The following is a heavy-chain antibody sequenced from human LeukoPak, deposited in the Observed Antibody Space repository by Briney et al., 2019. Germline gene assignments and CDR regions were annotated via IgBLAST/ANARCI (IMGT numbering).Heavy chain of an antibody. CDR3: AHGSMYQLDY. CDR2: IKQDGSEK. Sequence: PGGSLRLSCAASGFTFSAYWMTWARQAPGKGLEWVANIKQDGSEKYYVDSVKGRFTISRDNAKNSLYLQMNSLRAEDTAVYYCAHGSMYQLDYWGQGTLVTVSS. CDR1: GFTFSAYW. V-gene: IGHV3-7*03. D-gene: IGHD2-2*01. J-gene: IGHJ4*02.